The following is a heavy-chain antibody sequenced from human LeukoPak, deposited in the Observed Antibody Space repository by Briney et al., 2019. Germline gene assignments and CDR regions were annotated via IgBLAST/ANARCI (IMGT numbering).Heavy chain of an antibody. CDR2: INPNSGGT. V-gene: IGHV1-2*02. CDR3: ARDQSWFDAFDI. CDR1: GYTFTGYY. Sequence: ASVKVSCKASGYTFTGYYMHWVRQAPGQGLEWMGWINPNSGGTNYAQKFQGRVTMTRDTSISTAYMELSRLRSHDTAVYYCARDQSWFDAFDIWGQGTMVTVSS. J-gene: IGHJ3*02. D-gene: IGHD3-9*01.